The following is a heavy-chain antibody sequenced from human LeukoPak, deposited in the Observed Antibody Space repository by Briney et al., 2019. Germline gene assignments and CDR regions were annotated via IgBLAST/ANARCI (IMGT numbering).Heavy chain of an antibody. D-gene: IGHD6-13*01. J-gene: IGHJ4*02. CDR3: ARDVRQQLATEGFDF. V-gene: IGHV3-64*01. CDR1: GFTFSSYA. CDR2: ISAYGDNT. Sequence: PGGSLRLSCAASGFTFSSYAMHWVRQAPAKGLEYVSGISAYGDNTYYANSVKGRFTISRDNSKNTLYLQMGSLRPDNMAVYYCARDVRQQLATEGFDFWGQGTLVTVSS.